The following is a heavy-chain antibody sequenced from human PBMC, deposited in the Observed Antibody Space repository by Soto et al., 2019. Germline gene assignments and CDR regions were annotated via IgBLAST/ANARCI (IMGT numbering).Heavy chain of an antibody. J-gene: IGHJ5*01. D-gene: IGHD3-16*01. CDR2: ISDDSSRT. Sequence: EVQLLESWGGLVQPGGSLRLSCAASGFTFNTFEMSWVRQAPGRGLEWVSFISDDSSRTYYTDAVQGRFTLYRDNSKYTPYLQMNSLTAEATAVYACVKGAWLDFWGQGTLVTVSS. CDR3: VKGAWLDF. V-gene: IGHV3-23*01. CDR1: GFTFNTFE.